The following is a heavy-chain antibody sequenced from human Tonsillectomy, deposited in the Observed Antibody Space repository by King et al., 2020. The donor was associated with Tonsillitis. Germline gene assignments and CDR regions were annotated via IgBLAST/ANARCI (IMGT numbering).Heavy chain of an antibody. CDR3: TRVFYYDSSGYFFDY. D-gene: IGHD3-22*01. CDR1: GITFGDYA. V-gene: IGHV3-49*03. CDR2: IRSKDYGGTT. Sequence: VQLVESGGGLVQPGRSLRLSCIASGITFGDYAMSWFRQAPGKGLEWVGFIRSKDYGGTTEYAASVKGRLTISRDDSKSIAYLQMSSLKTEDTAVYYCTRVFYYDSSGYFFDYWGQGTLVTASS. J-gene: IGHJ4*02.